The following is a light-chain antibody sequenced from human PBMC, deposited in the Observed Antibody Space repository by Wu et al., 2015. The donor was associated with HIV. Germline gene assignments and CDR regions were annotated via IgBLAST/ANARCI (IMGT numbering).Light chain of an antibody. J-gene: IGKJ4*01. CDR2: KAS. CDR1: QSISSW. Sequence: DIQMTQSPSTLSASVGDRVTITCRASQSISSWLAWYQQKPGKAPKLLIYKASSLESGVPSRFSGSGSGTEFTLTISSLQPDDFATYYCQQYNSYSQDTFGGGTKVEDQT. V-gene: IGKV1-5*03. CDR3: QQYNSYSQDT.